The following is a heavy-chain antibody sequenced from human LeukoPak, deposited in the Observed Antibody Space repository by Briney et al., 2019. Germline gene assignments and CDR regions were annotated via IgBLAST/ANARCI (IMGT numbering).Heavy chain of an antibody. J-gene: IGHJ5*02. D-gene: IGHD4-17*01. V-gene: IGHV1-69*05. Sequence: ASVKVSCKTSGGTFNNSAISWVRQAPGQGLEWLGGIMPLFGTAGYAQKFQGRVTIIKDESTRTVYLELTSLTSDDTAVYYCARDVHGDYGSGWFDPRGQGTLVSVSS. CDR3: ARDVHGDYGSGWFDP. CDR2: IMPLFGTA. CDR1: GGTFNNSA.